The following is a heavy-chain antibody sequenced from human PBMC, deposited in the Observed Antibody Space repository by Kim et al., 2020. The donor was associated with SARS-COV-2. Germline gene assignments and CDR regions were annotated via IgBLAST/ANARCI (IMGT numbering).Heavy chain of an antibody. D-gene: IGHD3-10*02. V-gene: IGHV3-74*01. CDR2: IGGDGIST. CDR3: ARGMFKTGFDV. CDR1: GFTLRSYW. Sequence: GGSLRLSCAASGFTLRSYWINWVRQAPGKGLVWVSRIGGDGISTHYADSVKGRFTVSRDNDDNTVYLQMNSLRADDTAVYYRARGMFKTGFDVWGQGTTVTFSS. J-gene: IGHJ6*02.